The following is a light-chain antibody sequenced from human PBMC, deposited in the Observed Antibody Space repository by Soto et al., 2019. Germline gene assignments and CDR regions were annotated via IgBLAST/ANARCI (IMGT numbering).Light chain of an antibody. V-gene: IGKV3-20*01. CDR1: QGLTSNF. CDR2: DAS. CDR3: QQYFTAPRT. J-gene: IGKJ1*01. Sequence: EIVLTQSQGTLSLYPGERATLSCRAIQGLTSNFLAWYQQKPGQAPSLLIYDASNMATGVPDRFSGGGSGTDFTLTISRIELEDFAVYFCQQYFTAPRTFGQGTKVEI.